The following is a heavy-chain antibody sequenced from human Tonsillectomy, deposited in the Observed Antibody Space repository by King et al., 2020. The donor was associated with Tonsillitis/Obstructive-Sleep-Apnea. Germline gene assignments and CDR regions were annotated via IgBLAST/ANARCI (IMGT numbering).Heavy chain of an antibody. Sequence: QLVQSGAEVKKPGSSVKVSCKASGGTFSSYAISWVRQAPGQGLEWMGGSIPIFGTANYAQKFQGRVTITAYESTSTAYMELSSLRSEDTAVYYWARAGGYSYGYGRYYYYMDVWGKGTTVTVSS. D-gene: IGHD5-18*01. CDR3: ARAGGYSYGYGRYYYYMDV. CDR2: SIPIFGTA. V-gene: IGHV1-69*01. CDR1: GGTFSSYA. J-gene: IGHJ6*03.